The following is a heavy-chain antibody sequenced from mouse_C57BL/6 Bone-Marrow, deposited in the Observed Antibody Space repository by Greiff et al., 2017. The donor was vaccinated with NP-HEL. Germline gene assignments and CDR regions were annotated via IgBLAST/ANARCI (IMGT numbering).Heavy chain of an antibody. J-gene: IGHJ3*01. D-gene: IGHD2-2*01. Sequence: VQLQQSGAELVRPGTSVKVTCKASGYAFTNYLIEWVKQRPGQGLEWIGVINPGSGGTNYNEKFKGKATLTADKSSSTAYMRLSSLTSEDSAVYFCARRDGYDAWFAYWGQGTLVTVSA. CDR2: INPGSGGT. CDR1: GYAFTNYL. V-gene: IGHV1-54*01. CDR3: ARRDGYDAWFAY.